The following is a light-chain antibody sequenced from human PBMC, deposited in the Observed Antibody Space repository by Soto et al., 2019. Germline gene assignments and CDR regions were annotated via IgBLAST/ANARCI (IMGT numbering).Light chain of an antibody. CDR3: ASWDDNLQV. J-gene: IGLJ1*01. V-gene: IGLV1-44*01. CDR2: SNS. CDR1: NSNIGSHT. Sequence: QSVLTQPPSASGTPGQRVTISCSGSNSNIGSHTVNWYQQLPGTAPKLLIYSNSQRPLGVPVRFSGPKSGTSASLAISGLQSEDEADYYCASWDDNLQVFGLGTKVTVL.